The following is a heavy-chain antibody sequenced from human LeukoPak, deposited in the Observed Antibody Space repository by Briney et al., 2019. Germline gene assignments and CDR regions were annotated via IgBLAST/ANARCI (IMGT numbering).Heavy chain of an antibody. Sequence: GGSLRLSCAASGFTFSSCGMHWVRQAPGKGLEWVAVISYDGSNKYYADSVKGRITISRDNSKNTLYLQMNSLRAEDTAVYYCAKELRTNYYYYYGMDVWGQGTTVTVSS. CDR2: ISYDGSNK. J-gene: IGHJ6*02. CDR1: GFTFSSCG. CDR3: AKELRTNYYYYYGMDV. V-gene: IGHV3-30*18. D-gene: IGHD4-17*01.